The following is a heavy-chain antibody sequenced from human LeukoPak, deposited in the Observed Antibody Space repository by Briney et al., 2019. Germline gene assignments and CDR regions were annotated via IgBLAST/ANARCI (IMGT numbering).Heavy chain of an antibody. V-gene: IGHV4-30-4*01. CDR2: IYYSAST. D-gene: IGHD3-22*01. Sequence: SSGDYXXGWIRXPXGRGXDWIGYIYYSASTYYNPSLNSRVTISVDTSKNQFSLKLSSVTAADTAVYYCARADGYYEDYWGQGTLVTVSS. CDR3: ARADGYYEDY. CDR1: SSGDYX. J-gene: IGHJ4*02.